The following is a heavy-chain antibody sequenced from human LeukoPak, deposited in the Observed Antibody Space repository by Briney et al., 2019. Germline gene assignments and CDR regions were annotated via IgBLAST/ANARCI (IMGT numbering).Heavy chain of an antibody. Sequence: GGSLRLSCAASGFTFSSYAMHWVRQAPGKGLEWVAVISYDGSNKYYADSVKGRFTISRDNSKYTLYLQMNSLRAEDTAVYYCAREGNYYDSSGYRLYYFDYWGQGTLVTVSS. V-gene: IGHV3-30*01. CDR2: ISYDGSNK. CDR3: AREGNYYDSSGYRLYYFDY. D-gene: IGHD3-22*01. J-gene: IGHJ4*02. CDR1: GFTFSSYA.